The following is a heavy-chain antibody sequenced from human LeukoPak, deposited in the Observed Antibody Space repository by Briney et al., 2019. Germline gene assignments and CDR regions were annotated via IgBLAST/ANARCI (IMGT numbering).Heavy chain of an antibody. Sequence: GGSLRLSCAASGFTFSSYSMNWVRQAPGKGLEWVSSISSSSSYIYYADSVKGRFTISRDNAKNSLYLQMNSLRAEDTAVYYCAFGDPYYYYYMDVWGKGTTVTISS. CDR1: GFTFSSYS. J-gene: IGHJ6*03. D-gene: IGHD2-21*02. V-gene: IGHV3-21*01. CDR3: AFGDPYYYYYMDV. CDR2: ISSSSSYI.